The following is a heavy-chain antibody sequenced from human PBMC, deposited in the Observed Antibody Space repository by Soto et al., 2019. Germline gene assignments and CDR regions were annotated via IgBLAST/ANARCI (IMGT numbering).Heavy chain of an antibody. Sequence: QVQLQESGPGLVKPSQTLSLTCSVSGYSSSDYYWSWIRQTPGKGLEWIGYIHYSGTTYYNPSLKSRVTISEDMSRNQFSLSLSSVTAADTAVYFCARHYGGSAFDIWGQGTLVTVSS. CDR1: GYSSSDYY. V-gene: IGHV4-30-4*01. D-gene: IGHD3-16*01. CDR3: ARHYGGSAFDI. J-gene: IGHJ3*02. CDR2: IHYSGTT.